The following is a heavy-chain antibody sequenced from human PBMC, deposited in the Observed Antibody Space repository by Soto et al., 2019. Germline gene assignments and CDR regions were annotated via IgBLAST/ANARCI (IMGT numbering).Heavy chain of an antibody. Sequence: GGSLRLSCAASGFTFSNAWMSWVRQAPGKGLEWVGRIKSKPDGGPTDYAAPVKGRFTISSDDSKNTLYLQMNSLKTEDTAVYYCTTVFITPVDYWGQGTLVTVSS. V-gene: IGHV3-15*01. J-gene: IGHJ4*02. D-gene: IGHD3-22*01. CDR3: TTVFITPVDY. CDR1: GFTFSNAW. CDR2: IKSKPDGGPT.